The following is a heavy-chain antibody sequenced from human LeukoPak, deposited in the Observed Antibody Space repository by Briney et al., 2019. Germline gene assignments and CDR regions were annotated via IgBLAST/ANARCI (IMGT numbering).Heavy chain of an antibody. CDR2: IYYSEST. CDR3: AGRFMVRGAMGFDT. CDR1: GDSHSSNSSY. J-gene: IGHJ5*01. D-gene: IGHD3-10*01. Sequence: SDTLSLTCTVSGDSHSSNSSYWGWSRRPPGKGLGWIGTIYYSESTYNNPSLKSRVTIAVDTSNNQFSLKRSDVSAAAPAVHYFAGRFMVRGAMGFDTWGHGALVTVS. V-gene: IGHV4-39*01.